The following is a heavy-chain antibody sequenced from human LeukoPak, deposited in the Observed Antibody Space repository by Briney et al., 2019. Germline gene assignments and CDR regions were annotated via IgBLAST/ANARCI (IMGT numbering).Heavy chain of an antibody. Sequence: GGSLRLSCAASRFTFSDYYMSWIRQAPGKGLEWVSYISSSGSTIYYADSVKGRFTISRDNAKNSLYLQMNSLRAEDTAVYYCARDKYYYDSSGLWGYWGQGTLVTVSS. CDR1: RFTFSDYY. D-gene: IGHD3-22*01. CDR3: ARDKYYYDSSGLWGY. V-gene: IGHV3-11*04. CDR2: ISSSGSTI. J-gene: IGHJ4*02.